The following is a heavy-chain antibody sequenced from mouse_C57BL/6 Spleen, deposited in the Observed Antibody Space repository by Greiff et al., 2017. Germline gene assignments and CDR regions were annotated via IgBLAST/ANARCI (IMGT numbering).Heavy chain of an antibody. CDR2: IDPENGDT. D-gene: IGHD1-1*01. Sequence: VQLQQSGAELVRPGASVKLSCTASGFNIKDDYMHWVKQRPEQGLEWIGWIDPENGDTEYASKFQGKATITADTSSNTAYLQLSSLTSEDTAVYYCTTWGTTTHYWGQGTTLTVSS. V-gene: IGHV14-4*01. CDR1: GFNIKDDY. CDR3: TTWGTTTHY. J-gene: IGHJ2*01.